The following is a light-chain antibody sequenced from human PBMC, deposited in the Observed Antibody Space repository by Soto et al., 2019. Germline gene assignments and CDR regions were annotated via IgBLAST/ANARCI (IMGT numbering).Light chain of an antibody. CDR2: RNN. CDR3: AAWDDSLSGLV. Sequence: QSVLTQPPSASGTPGQRVTISCSGSSSNSGSNYVYWYQQLPGTAPKLLIYRNNQRPSGVPDRFSGSKSGTSASLAISGLRYEDEADYYCAAWDDSLSGLVFGGGTKVTVL. V-gene: IGLV1-47*01. J-gene: IGLJ3*02. CDR1: SSNSGSNY.